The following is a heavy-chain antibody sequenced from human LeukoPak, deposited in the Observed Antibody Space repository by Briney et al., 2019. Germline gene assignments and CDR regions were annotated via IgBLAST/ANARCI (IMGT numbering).Heavy chain of an antibody. V-gene: IGHV1-8*02. D-gene: IGHD3-10*01. CDR1: GYTFTSYG. CDR2: MNPNSGNT. CDR3: ARVFFTMVRRVKYYYYYMDV. J-gene: IGHJ6*03. Sequence: ASVKVSCKASGYTFTSYGISWVRQATGQGLEWMGWMNPNSGNTGYAQKFQGRVTMTRNTSLSTAYMELSSLRSEDTAVYYCARVFFTMVRRVKYYYYYMDVWGKGTTVTISS.